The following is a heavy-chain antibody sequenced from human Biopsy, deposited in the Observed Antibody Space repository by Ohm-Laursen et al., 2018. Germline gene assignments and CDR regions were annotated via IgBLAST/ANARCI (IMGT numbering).Heavy chain of an antibody. Sequence: SVKVSCKTSGGTLSNYAINWVRQAPGQGLEWMGGIIPIFDTANYAQKFQDRVTITADKSTFTAYMELSSLRSEDTAVYYCASDLLGRGGYCGGRNCQIAYWGQGTLVTVSS. D-gene: IGHD2-15*01. CDR3: ASDLLGRGGYCGGRNCQIAY. CDR2: IIPIFDTA. V-gene: IGHV1-69*06. CDR1: GGTLSNYA. J-gene: IGHJ4*02.